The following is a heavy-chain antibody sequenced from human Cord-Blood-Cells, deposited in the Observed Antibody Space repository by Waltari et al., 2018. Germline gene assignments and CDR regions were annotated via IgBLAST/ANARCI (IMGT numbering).Heavy chain of an antibody. CDR3: ARAVRERRIDY. V-gene: IGHV3-21*01. D-gene: IGHD1-1*01. CDR1: GFTFSSYS. Sequence: EVQLVESGGGLVTPGGSLRLSCAASGFTFSSYSMNWVRQAPGKGREWVSFISSSSSYIYYADSGKGRFTITRDNAKNSLYLQMNSLRAEDTAVYYCARAVRERRIDYWGQGTLVTVSS. J-gene: IGHJ4*02. CDR2: ISSSSSYI.